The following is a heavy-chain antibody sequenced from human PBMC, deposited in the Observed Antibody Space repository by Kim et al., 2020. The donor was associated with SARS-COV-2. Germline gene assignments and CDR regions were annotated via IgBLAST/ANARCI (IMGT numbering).Heavy chain of an antibody. Sequence: GGSLRLSCTASGFTFGDYAMSWFRQAPGKGLEWVGFIRSKAYGGTTEYAASVKGRFTISRDDSKSIAYLQMNSLKTEDTAVYYCTRVRGIAVAASPYWGQGTLVTVSS. CDR3: TRVRGIAVAASPY. V-gene: IGHV3-49*03. D-gene: IGHD6-19*01. CDR1: GFTFGDYA. J-gene: IGHJ4*02. CDR2: IRSKAYGGTT.